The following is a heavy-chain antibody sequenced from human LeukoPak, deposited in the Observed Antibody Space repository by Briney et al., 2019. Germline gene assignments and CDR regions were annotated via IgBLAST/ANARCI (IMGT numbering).Heavy chain of an antibody. V-gene: IGHV4-59*01. CDR3: ATDVRGLVPYYFDF. D-gene: IGHD3-10*02. CDR2: IYYSGST. J-gene: IGHJ4*02. Sequence: PSETLSLTCAVSGGSISSYYWNWIRQPPGKGLEWIGYIYYSGSTNYNPSLKSRVTISIDTSKNQSSLQLRSVTAADTAVYYCATDVRGLVPYYFDFWGQGTLVTVSS. CDR1: GGSISSYY.